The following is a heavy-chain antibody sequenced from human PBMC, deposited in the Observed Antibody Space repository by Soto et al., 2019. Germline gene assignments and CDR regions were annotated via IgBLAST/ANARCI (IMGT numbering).Heavy chain of an antibody. J-gene: IGHJ5*02. CDR2: IYSSGST. D-gene: IGHD6-6*01. CDR3: AREDAARIERRFDA. CDR1: GGSIISASYS. Sequence: PSETLSLTCAVSGGSIISASYSWNWIRQSPGRGLEWIGHIYSSGSTYYNPSLKSRVSISVDTSNNQFSLKLTSVTAADTAVYFCAREDAARIERRFDAWGQGILATVSS. V-gene: IGHV4-31*11.